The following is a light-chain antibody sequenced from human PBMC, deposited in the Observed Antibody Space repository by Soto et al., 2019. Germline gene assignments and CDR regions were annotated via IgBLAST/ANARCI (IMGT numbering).Light chain of an antibody. CDR3: CSHVRGSSPQGV. Sequence: QSALTQPASVSGSPGQSITISCTGTSNDVGGYNLVSWFQQHPGKAPKLMISEVNKRPSGVSNRFSGSKSANTASLTISGLQAEDEADDYCCSHVRGSSPQGVFGGGTKLTVL. V-gene: IGLV2-23*02. CDR2: EVN. J-gene: IGLJ3*02. CDR1: SNDVGGYNL.